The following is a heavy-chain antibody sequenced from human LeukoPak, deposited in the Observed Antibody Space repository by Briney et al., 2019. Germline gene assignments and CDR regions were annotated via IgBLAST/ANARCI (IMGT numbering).Heavy chain of an antibody. Sequence: GGSLRLSCAASGFTFSSYGMHWVRQAPGKGLEWVAFIRYDGSNKYYADSVKGRFTISRDNSKNTLYLQMNSLRAEDTAVYYCAKTLPPVDRIGHIFDYWGQGTLVTVCS. CDR1: GFTFSSYG. CDR2: IRYDGSNK. D-gene: IGHD2-15*01. CDR3: AKTLPPVDRIGHIFDY. J-gene: IGHJ4*02. V-gene: IGHV3-30*02.